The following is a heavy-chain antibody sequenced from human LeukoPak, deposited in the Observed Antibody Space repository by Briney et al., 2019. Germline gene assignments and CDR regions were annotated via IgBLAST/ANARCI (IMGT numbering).Heavy chain of an antibody. Sequence: GGSLRLSCAASGFTVSTSFMSWVRQAPGKGLEWVSVIHSGGSTYYADSVKGRFTISRDNSKNTPYLQMNSLRAEDTAVYYCARDGVDYSFEHWGQGTLVTVSS. CDR3: ARDGVDYSFEH. V-gene: IGHV3-53*01. CDR2: IHSGGST. J-gene: IGHJ4*02. CDR1: GFTVSTSF. D-gene: IGHD4-11*01.